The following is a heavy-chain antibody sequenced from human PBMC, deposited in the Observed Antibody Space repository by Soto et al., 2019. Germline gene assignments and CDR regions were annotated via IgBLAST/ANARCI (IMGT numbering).Heavy chain of an antibody. CDR3: ARAGFCSSTSCSFHFDY. CDR1: GGSISSSNW. Sequence: SETLSLTCAVSGGSISSSNWWSWVRQPPGKGLEWIGEIYHSGSTNYNPSLKSRVTISVDKSKNQFSLKLSSVTAADTAVYYCARAGFCSSTSCSFHFDYWGQGTLVTVSS. V-gene: IGHV4-4*02. J-gene: IGHJ4*02. CDR2: IYHSGST. D-gene: IGHD2-2*01.